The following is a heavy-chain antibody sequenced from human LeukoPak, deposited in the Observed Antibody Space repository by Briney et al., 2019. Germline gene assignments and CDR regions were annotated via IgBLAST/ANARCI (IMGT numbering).Heavy chain of an antibody. CDR2: ISSSSSYI. D-gene: IGHD3-10*01. CDR3: ARGDVGQYYYGSGSYNR. V-gene: IGHV3-21*01. CDR1: GFTFSSYS. J-gene: IGHJ4*02. Sequence: PGGSLRLSCAASGFTFSSYSMNWVRQAPGKGLEWVSSISSSSSYIYYADSVKGRFTISRDNAKNSLYLQMNSLRAEDTAVYYCARGDVGQYYYGSGSYNRWGQGTLVTVSS.